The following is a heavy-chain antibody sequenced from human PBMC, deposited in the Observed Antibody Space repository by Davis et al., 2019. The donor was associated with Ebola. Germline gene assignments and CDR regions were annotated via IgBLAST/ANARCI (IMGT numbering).Heavy chain of an antibody. J-gene: IGHJ6*02. Sequence: GSLRLSCAASGFTFSSYAMSWIRQPPGKGLEWIGEINHSGSTNYNPSLKSRVTISVDTSKNQFSLKLSSVTAADTAVYYCARNRIAGSSSFYYYYGMDVWGQGTTVTVSS. CDR2: INHSGST. CDR3: ARNRIAGSSSFYYYYGMDV. D-gene: IGHD6-6*01. V-gene: IGHV4-34*01. CDR1: GFTFSSYA.